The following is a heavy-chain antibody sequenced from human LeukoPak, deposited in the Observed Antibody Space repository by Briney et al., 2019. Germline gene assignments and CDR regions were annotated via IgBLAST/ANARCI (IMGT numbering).Heavy chain of an antibody. CDR1: GGSFSGYY. V-gene: IGHV4-34*01. J-gene: IGHJ6*03. Sequence: TASETLSLTCAVYGGSFSGYYWSWIRQPPGRGLEWIGEINHSGSTNYNPSLKSRVTISVDTSKNQFSLKLSSVTAADTAVYYCARRGSSSSYYYYYYMDVWGKGTTVTISS. CDR2: INHSGST. CDR3: ARRGSSSSYYYYYYMDV. D-gene: IGHD6-13*01.